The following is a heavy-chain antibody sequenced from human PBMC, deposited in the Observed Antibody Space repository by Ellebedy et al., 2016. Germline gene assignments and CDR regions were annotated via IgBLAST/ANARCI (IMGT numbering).Heavy chain of an antibody. J-gene: IGHJ4*02. Sequence: ASVKVSCXVSGYTLTELSMHWVRQAPGKGLEWMGGFDPEDGETIYAQKFQGRVTMTEDTSTDTAYMELSSLRSEDTAVYYCATWGEWVRVFDYWGQGTLVTVSS. D-gene: IGHD3-16*01. CDR1: GYTLTELS. CDR3: ATWGEWVRVFDY. V-gene: IGHV1-24*01. CDR2: FDPEDGET.